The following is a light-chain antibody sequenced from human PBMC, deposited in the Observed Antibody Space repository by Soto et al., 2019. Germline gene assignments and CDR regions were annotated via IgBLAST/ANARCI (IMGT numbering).Light chain of an antibody. CDR2: DAS. V-gene: IGKV1-5*01. Sequence: DIQMTQSPSTLSASVGDRVTITCRASQSISSWLAWYQQKPGKAPKLLIYDASSLESGITSRFIGSGSGTEFTLTISSRQPDDFATYYCQQYNSYSYTFGQGTKLEIK. J-gene: IGKJ2*01. CDR3: QQYNSYSYT. CDR1: QSISSW.